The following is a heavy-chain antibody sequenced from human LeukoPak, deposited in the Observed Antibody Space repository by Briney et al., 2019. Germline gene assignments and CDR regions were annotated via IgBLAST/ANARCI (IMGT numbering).Heavy chain of an antibody. J-gene: IGHJ4*02. Sequence: ASVKVSCKVSGYTLTELSMHWVRQAPGKGLEWMGGFDPEDGETIYAQKFQGRVTMTEDTSTDTAYMELSSLRSEDTAVYYCATDLHRQYYDFWSGYSNWGQGTLVTVSS. D-gene: IGHD3-3*01. CDR1: GYTLTELS. CDR3: ATDLHRQYYDFWSGYSN. CDR2: FDPEDGET. V-gene: IGHV1-24*01.